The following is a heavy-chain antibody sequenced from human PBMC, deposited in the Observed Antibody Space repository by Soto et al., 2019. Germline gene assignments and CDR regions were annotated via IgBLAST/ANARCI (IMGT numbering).Heavy chain of an antibody. V-gene: IGHV3-9*01. CDR3: AKERDVVVPVSKSYFNYYGLDV. J-gene: IGHJ6*02. CDR2: VGWNGGDI. D-gene: IGHD2-2*01. Sequence: PGGSLRLSCAVSGFTLDDYTMHWVRQAPGKGLEWVSGVGWNGGDIVYADSVKGRFTVSRDNTRNSLYLEVNSLTTEDTAIYFCAKERDVVVPVSKSYFNYYGLDVWGQGTTVTVSS. CDR1: GFTLDDYT.